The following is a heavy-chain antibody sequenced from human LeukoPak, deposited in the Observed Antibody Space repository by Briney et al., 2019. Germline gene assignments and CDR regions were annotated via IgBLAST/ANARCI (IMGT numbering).Heavy chain of an antibody. V-gene: IGHV4-39*01. D-gene: IGHD6-19*01. J-gene: IGHJ4*02. Sequence: PSETLSLTCTVSGGSISSSNYYWGWIRQPPGKGLEWIGSVYYSGSTYYNPSLKCRVTISVDTSKNQFSLKLSSVTAADTAVYYCANSGWYLFFDYWGQGTLVTVSS. CDR3: ANSGWYLFFDY. CDR2: VYYSGST. CDR1: GGSISSSNYY.